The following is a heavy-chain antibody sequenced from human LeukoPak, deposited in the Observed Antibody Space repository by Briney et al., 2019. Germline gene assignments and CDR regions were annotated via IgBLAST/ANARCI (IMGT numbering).Heavy chain of an antibody. CDR3: ARERLYCSSTSCCLNP. CDR2: ISSSSTI. CDR1: GFTFSSYS. Sequence: GGSLRPSSAASGFTFSSYSMNWVRQAPGKGLEWVSYISSSSTIYYADSVKGRFTISRDNAKNSLYLQMNSLRAEDTAVYYCARERLYCSSTSCCLNPWGQGTLVTVSS. J-gene: IGHJ5*02. D-gene: IGHD2-2*01. V-gene: IGHV3-48*01.